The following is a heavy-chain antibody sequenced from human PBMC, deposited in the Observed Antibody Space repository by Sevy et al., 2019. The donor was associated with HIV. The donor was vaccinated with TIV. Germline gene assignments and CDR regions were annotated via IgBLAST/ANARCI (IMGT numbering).Heavy chain of an antibody. Sequence: GGSLRLSCAASGFTFSDSWMTWVRQGPGKGLEWVANINQAGSDKYYVDSVRGRFTISRDNAKNSLYLQMNSLRVEDTALYYCAGCCFLSRYWGQGSLVTVSS. V-gene: IGHV3-7*01. D-gene: IGHD2-21*01. CDR1: GFTFSDSW. J-gene: IGHJ4*02. CDR3: AGCCFLSRY. CDR2: INQAGSDK.